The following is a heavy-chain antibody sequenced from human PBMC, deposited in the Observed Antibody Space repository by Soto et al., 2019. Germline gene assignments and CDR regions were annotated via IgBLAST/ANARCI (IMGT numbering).Heavy chain of an antibody. J-gene: IGHJ6*02. CDR1: GYRFTSYW. CDR3: ARQYYYDTSGSYYYYAMDV. D-gene: IGHD3-22*01. V-gene: IGHV5-51*01. CDR2: IYPGDSDT. Sequence: GESLKISCQGSGYRFTSYWIGWVRQMPGKGLEWMGIIYPGDSDTRYSPSFQGQVTISADKSISTAYLQMNSLRAEDTAVYYCARQYYYDTSGSYYYYAMDVWGQGTTVTVSS.